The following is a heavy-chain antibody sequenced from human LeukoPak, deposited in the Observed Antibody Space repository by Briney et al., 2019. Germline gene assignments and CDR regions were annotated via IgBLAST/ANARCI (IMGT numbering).Heavy chain of an antibody. CDR2: ISVDGYST. D-gene: IGHD2-15*01. V-gene: IGHV3-23*01. CDR3: ARMGGGTFGDC. Sequence: GGSLRLSCAASGFTFSTYAMSWVRRVPGKGLEWVSGISVDGYSTYYADSVKGRVTISRDKSKNTLYLQMNSLRAEDTALYYCARMGGGTFGDCWGQGTLVTVSS. CDR1: GFTFSTYA. J-gene: IGHJ4*02.